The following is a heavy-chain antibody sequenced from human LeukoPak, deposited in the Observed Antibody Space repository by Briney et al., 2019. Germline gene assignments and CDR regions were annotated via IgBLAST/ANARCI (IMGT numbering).Heavy chain of an antibody. CDR2: IHWNGGST. Sequence: GGSLRLSCEASGFIFDDYGMSWVRQAPGKGLEWVSGIHWNGGSTGYADSVKGRFTISRDNSKNTLYLQMNSLRAEDTAVYYCARDNSHSNIYSTRGNAFDIWGQGTMVGVSA. D-gene: IGHD3-16*01. CDR1: GFIFDDYG. V-gene: IGHV3-20*04. J-gene: IGHJ3*02. CDR3: ARDNSHSNIYSTRGNAFDI.